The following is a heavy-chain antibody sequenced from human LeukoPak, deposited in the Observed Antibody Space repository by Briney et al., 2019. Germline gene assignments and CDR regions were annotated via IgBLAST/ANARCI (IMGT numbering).Heavy chain of an antibody. Sequence: ASVEVSCKASGYAFTGYYMHWVRQAPGQGVEWMGWINPNSGGTNYAQKFQGRVTMTRDTSISTAYMELSRLRSDDTAVNYCASGAAAGTCDYWGQGTLVTVTS. CDR3: ASGAAAGTCDY. J-gene: IGHJ4*02. V-gene: IGHV1-2*02. D-gene: IGHD6-13*01. CDR1: GYAFTGYY. CDR2: INPNSGGT.